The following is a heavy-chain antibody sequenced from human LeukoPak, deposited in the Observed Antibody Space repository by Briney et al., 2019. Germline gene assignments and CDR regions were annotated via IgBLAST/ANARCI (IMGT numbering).Heavy chain of an antibody. CDR3: ARSQTRFGVVIGN. J-gene: IGHJ1*01. D-gene: IGHD3-3*01. V-gene: IGHV3-7*01. CDR2: IKHGGSEK. Sequence: PGGSLRLSCAASGFTFTTYWMSWVRQAPGKGLEWVANIKHGGSEKFYVDSVKGRFTISRDNAKSSLFLQMHSLTAEDTAVYYCARSQTRFGVVIGNWGQGTLVTVSS. CDR1: GFTFTTYW.